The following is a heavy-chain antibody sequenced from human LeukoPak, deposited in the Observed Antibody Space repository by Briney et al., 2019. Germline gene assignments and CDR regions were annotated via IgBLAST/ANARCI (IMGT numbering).Heavy chain of an antibody. CDR1: GGSISSYY. CDR2: IYTSGTT. D-gene: IGHD2-2*01. V-gene: IGHV4-4*07. Sequence: SETLSLTCTVSGGSISSYYWSWIRQPAGKGLEWIGRIYTSGTTNYTPSLKSRVTMPVDTSKNQFSLKLSSVTAADTAVYYCLGYCSSTSCYALAEDVWGQGTTVTVSS. J-gene: IGHJ6*02. CDR3: LGYCSSTSCYALAEDV.